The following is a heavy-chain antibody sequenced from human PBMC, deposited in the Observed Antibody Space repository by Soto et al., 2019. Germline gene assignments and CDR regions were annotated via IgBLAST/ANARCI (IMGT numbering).Heavy chain of an antibody. CDR2: IYYSGST. CDR3: ARDRYAAAYGDYVRWFDP. V-gene: IGHV4-31*03. D-gene: IGHD4-17*01. Sequence: QVQLQESGPGLVKPSQTLSLTCTVSGGSISSGGYYWSWIRQHPGKGLEWIGYIYYSGSTYYNPSLKSRVTISVDTSKNQFSLKLSSVTAADTAVYYCARDRYAAAYGDYVRWFDPWGQGTLVTVSS. CDR1: GGSISSGGYY. J-gene: IGHJ5*02.